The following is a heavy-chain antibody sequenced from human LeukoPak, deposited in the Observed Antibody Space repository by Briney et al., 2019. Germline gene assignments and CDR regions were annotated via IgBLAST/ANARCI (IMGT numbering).Heavy chain of an antibody. CDR1: GGSFSGYY. CDR3: ARARRAVTSASFDY. D-gene: IGHD4-17*01. CDR2: INHSGST. V-gene: IGHV4-34*01. J-gene: IGHJ4*02. Sequence: SETLSLTCAVYGGSFSGYYWSWLRQPPGKGLEWIGEINHSGSTNYNPSLKSRVTIPVDTSKNQFSLKLSSVTAADTAVYYCARARRAVTSASFDYWGQGTLVTVSS.